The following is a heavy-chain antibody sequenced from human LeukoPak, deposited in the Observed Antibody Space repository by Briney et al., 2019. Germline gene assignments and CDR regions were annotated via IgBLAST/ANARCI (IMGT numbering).Heavy chain of an antibody. D-gene: IGHD3-3*01. CDR1: GGSISSSNR. CDR3: VSCPMEGRPVY. J-gene: IGHJ4*02. Sequence: PSETLSLTCAVSGGSISSSNRWSWVRQPPGKGLEWIGEIYHSGSTNYNPSLKSRVTISVDKSKNQFSLKLSSVTAADTAVYYCVSCPMEGRPVYWGQGTLVTVSS. V-gene: IGHV4-4*02. CDR2: IYHSGST.